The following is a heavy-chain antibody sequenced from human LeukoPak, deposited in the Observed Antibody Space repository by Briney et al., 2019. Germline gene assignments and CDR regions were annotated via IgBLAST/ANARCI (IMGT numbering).Heavy chain of an antibody. CDR3: ARVSYYYDSSGYQPYYFDY. J-gene: IGHJ4*02. Sequence: GGSLRLSCAASGFTFSSYGMHWVRQAPGKGLEWVAFIRYDGSKKYYTDSVKGRFTISRDNSKNTLYLQMNSLRAEDTAVYYCARVSYYYDSSGYQPYYFDYWGQGTLVTVSS. V-gene: IGHV3-30*02. CDR1: GFTFSSYG. CDR2: IRYDGSKK. D-gene: IGHD3-22*01.